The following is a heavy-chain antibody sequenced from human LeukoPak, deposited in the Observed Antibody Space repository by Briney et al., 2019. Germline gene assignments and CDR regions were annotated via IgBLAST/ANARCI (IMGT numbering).Heavy chain of an antibody. CDR1: GFTFSSYA. CDR3: AKDLDCSSTSCYRSS. CDR2: ISDSGGST. J-gene: IGHJ5*02. D-gene: IGHD2-2*01. V-gene: IGHV3-23*01. Sequence: PGGSLRLSCAASGFTFSSYAMSWVRQAPGKGLEWVSAISDSGGSTYYADSVKGRFTISRDNSKNTLYLQMNSLRAEDTAVYYCAKDLDCSSTSCYRSSWGQGTLVTVSS.